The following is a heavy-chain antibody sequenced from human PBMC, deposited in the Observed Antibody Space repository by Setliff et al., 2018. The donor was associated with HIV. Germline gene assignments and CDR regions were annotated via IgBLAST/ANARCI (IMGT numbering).Heavy chain of an antibody. CDR3: ATRGRDLGFDY. CDR1: GGTFSSYA. D-gene: IGHD1-1*01. CDR2: IIPILGIA. V-gene: IGHV1-69*10. Sequence: SVKVSCKASGGTFSSYAISWVRQAPGQGLEWMGGIIPILGIANYAQKFQGRVTITADKSTSTAYMELSSLRSEDTAVYYCATRGRDLGFDYWGQGTLVTVSS. J-gene: IGHJ4*02.